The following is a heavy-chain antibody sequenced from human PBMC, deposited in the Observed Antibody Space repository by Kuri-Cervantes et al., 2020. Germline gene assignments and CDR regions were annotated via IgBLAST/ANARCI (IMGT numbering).Heavy chain of an antibody. CDR1: GFTVSSNY. D-gene: IGHD4-17*01. V-gene: IGHV3-53*05. CDR2: IYSGGST. J-gene: IGHJ5*02. Sequence: GESLKISCAASGFTVSSNYMSWVRQAPGKGLEWVSVIYSGGSTYYADSVKGRFTTSRDNSKNTLYLQMNSLRAEDTAVYYCAREGDDYGENNWFDPWGQGTLVTVSS. CDR3: AREGDDYGENNWFDP.